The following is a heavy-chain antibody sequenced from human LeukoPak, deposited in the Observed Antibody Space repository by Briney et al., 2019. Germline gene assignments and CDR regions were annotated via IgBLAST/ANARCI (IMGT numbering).Heavy chain of an antibody. V-gene: IGHV3-53*01. CDR3: ARGEAVAGTSSAFDI. Sequence: PGGSLRLSCAASGFTVSSNYMSWVRQAPGKGLEWVSIIYSGGSTFYADSVKGRFTISRDNAKNSLYLQMNSLRAEDTAVYYCARGEAVAGTSSAFDIWGQGTMVTVSS. J-gene: IGHJ3*02. CDR1: GFTVSSNY. CDR2: IYSGGST. D-gene: IGHD6-19*01.